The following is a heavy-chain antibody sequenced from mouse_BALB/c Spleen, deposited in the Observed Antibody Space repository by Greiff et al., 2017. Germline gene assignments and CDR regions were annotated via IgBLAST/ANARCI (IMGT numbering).Heavy chain of an antibody. Sequence: EVQGVESGGGLVKPGGSLKLSCAASGFTFSDYYMYWVRQTPEKRLEWVATISDGGSYTYYPDSVKGRFTISRDNAKNNLYLQMSSLKSEDTAMYYCARDYGYDDYAMDSWGQGTSDTVSS. J-gene: IGHJ4*01. V-gene: IGHV5-4*02. CDR1: GFTFSDYY. CDR3: ARDYGYDDYAMDS. D-gene: IGHD2-2*01. CDR2: ISDGGSYT.